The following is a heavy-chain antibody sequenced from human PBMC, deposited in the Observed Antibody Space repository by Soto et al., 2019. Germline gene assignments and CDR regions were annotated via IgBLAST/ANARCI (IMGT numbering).Heavy chain of an antibody. V-gene: IGHV3-30*18. CDR2: ISSDGSRK. D-gene: IGHD3-3*01. CDR3: AKGDVTDFYYYMHV. Sequence: QVQLVESGGGVVQPGNSLRLSCAASGFTFRIYGMYWVRQAPGKGLEWVTLISSDGSRKSYADSVKGRFTISRDNSKNMLYLQMNSLRAADTAVYYCAKGDVTDFYYYMHVWGKGTTVTVS. CDR1: GFTFRIYG. J-gene: IGHJ6*03.